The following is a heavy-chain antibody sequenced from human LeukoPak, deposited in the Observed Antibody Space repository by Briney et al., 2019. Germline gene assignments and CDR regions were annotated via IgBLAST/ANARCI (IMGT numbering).Heavy chain of an antibody. V-gene: IGHV1-2*02. CDR3: ARGGVGYGSGSPTLRWFDP. Sequence: ASVKVSCKASGYTFTGYYIHWVRQAPGQGLEWMGWINPNSGGTNYAQNFQGRVTMTRDTSIRTAYMELSRLRSDDTAVYYCARGGVGYGSGSPTLRWFDPWGQGTLVTVSS. CDR1: GYTFTGYY. D-gene: IGHD3-10*01. CDR2: INPNSGGT. J-gene: IGHJ5*02.